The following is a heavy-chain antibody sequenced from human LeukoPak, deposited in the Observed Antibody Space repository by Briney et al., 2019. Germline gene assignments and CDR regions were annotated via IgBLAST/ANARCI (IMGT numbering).Heavy chain of an antibody. J-gene: IGHJ6*03. CDR1: GGSFSGYY. CDR3: ARGKGLRGFGVVISRYYYYMDV. Sequence: KSSETLSLTCAVYGGSFSGYYWSWIRQPPGKGLEWIGEINHSGSTNYNPSLKSRVTISVDTSKNQFSLKLSSVTAADTAVYYCARGKGLRGFGVVISRYYYYMDVWGKGTTVTVSS. V-gene: IGHV4-34*01. D-gene: IGHD3-3*01. CDR2: INHSGST.